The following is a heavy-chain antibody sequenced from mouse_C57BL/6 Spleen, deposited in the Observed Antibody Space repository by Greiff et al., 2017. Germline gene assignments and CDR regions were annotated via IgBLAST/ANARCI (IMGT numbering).Heavy chain of an antibody. D-gene: IGHD1-1*01. CDR1: GFTFSDYG. Sequence: EVKVVESGGGLVQPGGSLKLSCEASGFTFSDYGMAWVRQAPWKGPEWVAFINHLAYSIYYADTVKGRFTITRENAKNTLYLEMSSLRSEDTAMYYCASQRDYGSPMDYWGQGTSVTVSS. J-gene: IGHJ4*01. V-gene: IGHV5-15*01. CDR2: INHLAYSI. CDR3: ASQRDYGSPMDY.